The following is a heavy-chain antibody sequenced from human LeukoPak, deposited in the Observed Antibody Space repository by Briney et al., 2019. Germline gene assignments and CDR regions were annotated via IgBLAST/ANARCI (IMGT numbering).Heavy chain of an antibody. CDR2: IYYSGYT. J-gene: IGHJ4*02. D-gene: IGHD2-2*01. CDR1: GGSISSYY. CDR3: ARETSGHHHFDY. Sequence: SETLSLTCTVSGGSISSYYWSWIRQPPGKGLEWIAYIYYSGYTNYNPSPKSRVTISVDTSKNQFSLKLSSVTAADTAVYYCARETSGHHHFDYWGQGTLVTVSS. V-gene: IGHV4-59*01.